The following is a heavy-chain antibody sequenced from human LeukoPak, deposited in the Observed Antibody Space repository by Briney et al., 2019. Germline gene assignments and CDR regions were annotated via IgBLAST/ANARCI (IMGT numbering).Heavy chain of an antibody. CDR2: TKHDGSEK. V-gene: IGHV3-7*04. J-gene: IGHJ4*02. CDR3: ARDRDYYNYFEY. CDR1: GFTLSRYW. Sequence: GGSLRLSCAASGFTLSRYWMSWVRQAPGKGLEWVANTKHDGSEKYYVDSVKGRFTISRDNAKNSLYPQMNSLRGEDTAVYYCARDRDYYNYFEYWGQGTLVTVSS. D-gene: IGHD3-10*01.